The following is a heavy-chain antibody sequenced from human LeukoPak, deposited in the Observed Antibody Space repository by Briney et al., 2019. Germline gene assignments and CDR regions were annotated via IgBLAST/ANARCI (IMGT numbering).Heavy chain of an antibody. D-gene: IGHD5-24*01. J-gene: IGHJ4*02. CDR1: GFTFSSYG. CDR2: IGISSGNT. CDR3: ARDYKYAFDN. V-gene: IGHV3-48*01. Sequence: GGSLRLSCAASGFTFSSYGMHWVRQAPGKGLEWISYIGISSGNTNYADSVKGRFTISGDKAKNSLYLQMNSLRVEDTAVYYCARDYKYAFDNWGQGTLVTVSS.